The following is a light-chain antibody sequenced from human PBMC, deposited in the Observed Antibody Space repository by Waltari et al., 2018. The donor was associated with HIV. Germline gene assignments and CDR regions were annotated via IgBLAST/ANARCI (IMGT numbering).Light chain of an antibody. CDR2: EGS. CDR3: CSYAGSSTYV. V-gene: IGLV2-23*01. CDR1: RSDVGSYNL. Sequence: QSALPPPASVSGSPGQSITISCTGTRSDVGSYNLVSWYQQHPGKAPNLMIYEGSKRPSGVSNRFSGSKSGNTASLTISGLQAEDEADYYCCSYAGSSTYVFGTGTKVTVL. J-gene: IGLJ1*01.